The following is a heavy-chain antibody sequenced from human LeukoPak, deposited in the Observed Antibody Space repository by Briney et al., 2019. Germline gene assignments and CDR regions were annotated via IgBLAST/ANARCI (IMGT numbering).Heavy chain of an antibody. V-gene: IGHV3-66*01. Sequence: GGSLRLSCAASGFTVSSNYMSWVRQAPGKGLEWVSVIYSGGSTYYADSVKGRFTISRDNSKNTLYLRMSSLRAEDTAVYYCARKPGEYYGMDVWGQGTTVTVSS. CDR3: ARKPGEYYGMDV. J-gene: IGHJ6*02. CDR1: GFTVSSNY. D-gene: IGHD3-16*01. CDR2: IYSGGST.